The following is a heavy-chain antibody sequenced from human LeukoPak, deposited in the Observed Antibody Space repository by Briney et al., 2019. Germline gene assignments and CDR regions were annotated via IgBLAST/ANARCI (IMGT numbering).Heavy chain of an antibody. Sequence: PSETLSLTCTVSGGSINSGSYYWGWLRQPPGKGLEWIGSIYYTGKTYYNPSLKSRATMSVDTSKNHFSLTLSSVTAADTAVYYCARPISSQGYFGVVIDWGQGTLVTVSS. D-gene: IGHD3-3*01. CDR1: GGSINSGSYY. CDR2: IYYTGKT. J-gene: IGHJ4*02. CDR3: ARPISSQGYFGVVID. V-gene: IGHV4-39*01.